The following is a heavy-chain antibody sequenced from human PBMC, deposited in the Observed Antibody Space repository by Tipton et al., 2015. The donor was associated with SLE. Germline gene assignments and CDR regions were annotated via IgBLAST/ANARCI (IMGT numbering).Heavy chain of an antibody. Sequence: QLVQSGAEVKKPGASLKVSCKAFDYSFSSYGVSWVRQAPGQGLEWIGWFSPYNGNGNSGQAFQGRATITTDTSTGTAYMELKSLTSDDTAVYYCATHRRLSSPLDSWGQGTLVTVSS. CDR2: FSPYNGNG. CDR3: ATHRRLSSPLDS. V-gene: IGHV1-18*01. D-gene: IGHD5/OR15-5a*01. J-gene: IGHJ5*01. CDR1: DYSFSSYG.